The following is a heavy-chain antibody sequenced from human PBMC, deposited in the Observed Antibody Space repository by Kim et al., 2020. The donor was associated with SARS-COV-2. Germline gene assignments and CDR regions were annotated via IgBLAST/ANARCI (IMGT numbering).Heavy chain of an antibody. D-gene: IGHD6-13*01. J-gene: IGHJ4*02. CDR2: IYYSGST. CDR1: GGSISSSSYY. V-gene: IGHV4-39*01. CDR3: TAGADIAAGRRDDY. Sequence: SETLSLTCTVSGGSISSSSYYWGWIRQPPGKGLEWIGSIYYSGSTYYNPSLKSRVTISVDTSKNQFSLKLSSVTAADTAVYYCTAGADIAAGRRDDYWGQGTLVTVSS.